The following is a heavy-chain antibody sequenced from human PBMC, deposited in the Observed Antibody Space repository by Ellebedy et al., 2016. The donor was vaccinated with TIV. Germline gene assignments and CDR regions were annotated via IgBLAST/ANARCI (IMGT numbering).Heavy chain of an antibody. D-gene: IGHD3-3*01. Sequence: GGSLRLXCGASGFTFSIAGMTWVRQAPGKGLEWVATIVSSGREAYYADPLKGRFTISRDNAMNSVYLQLNSLSVEDTAVYYCTRDGSEWSRDYWGQGTLVTVSS. CDR3: TRDGSEWSRDY. CDR1: GFTFSIAG. V-gene: IGHV3-21*06. J-gene: IGHJ4*02. CDR2: IVSSGREA.